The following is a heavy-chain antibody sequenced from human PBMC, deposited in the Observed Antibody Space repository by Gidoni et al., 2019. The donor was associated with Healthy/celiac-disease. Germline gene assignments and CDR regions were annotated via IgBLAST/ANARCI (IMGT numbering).Heavy chain of an antibody. V-gene: IGHV3-23*01. CDR1: GFTVSSYA. CDR3: AKRPRYCSGGSCSFDY. J-gene: IGHJ4*02. CDR2: ISGSGGST. Sequence: EVQLLESGGGLVQPGGSLRLYCAASGFTVSSYAMSWVHQAPGKGLEWVSAISGSGGSTYYADSVKGRFTISRDNSKNTLYLQMHSLRAEDTAVYYCAKRPRYCSGGSCSFDYWGQGTLVTVSS. D-gene: IGHD2-15*01.